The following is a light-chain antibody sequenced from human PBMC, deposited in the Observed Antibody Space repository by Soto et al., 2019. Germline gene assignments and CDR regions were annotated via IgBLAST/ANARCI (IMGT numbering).Light chain of an antibody. CDR2: ATS. CDR3: QKYNSAPLT. J-gene: IGKJ4*01. CDR1: QGIAPY. Sequence: DVQMTQSPSSLSAFVGDRVTITYRASQGIAPYLAWFQQKPGKVPKLLIYATSTLQSGVPARFSGSGSVTDFTLTIDSLQPEDVGTYYCQKYNSAPLTFGGGTQVEIK. V-gene: IGKV1-27*01.